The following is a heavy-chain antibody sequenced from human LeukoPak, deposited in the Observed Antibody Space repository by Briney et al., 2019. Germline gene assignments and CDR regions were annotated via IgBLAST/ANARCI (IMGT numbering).Heavy chain of an antibody. D-gene: IGHD7-27*01. V-gene: IGHV3-30*04. CDR1: GFTFSSYA. CDR2: ISYDGRKK. J-gene: IGHJ4*02. CDR3: VRERGNWGLDE. Sequence: PGGSLRLSCAASGFTFSSYAMHWVRQAPGKGLGWVAVISYDGRKKFHANSVKGRFTISRDNSQHTLYLQMNSLSVEDTAVYYCVRERGNWGLDEWGQGTLVSVSS.